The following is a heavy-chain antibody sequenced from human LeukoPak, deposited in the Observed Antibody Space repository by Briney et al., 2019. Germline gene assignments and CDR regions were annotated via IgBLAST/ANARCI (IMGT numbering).Heavy chain of an antibody. CDR2: MYYTGST. CDR1: GGSISSYY. V-gene: IGHV4-59*01. D-gene: IGHD1-26*01. CDR3: ARDGCPTTKSGCVGNWFDP. J-gene: IGHJ5*02. Sequence: SETLSLTCTVSGGSISSYYWSWIRQPPGKGLEWIGYMYYTGSTNYNPSLKSRLTISVDTSKNQFSLRLSSVTAADTAVYYCARDGCPTTKSGCVGNWFDPWGQGTLATVSS.